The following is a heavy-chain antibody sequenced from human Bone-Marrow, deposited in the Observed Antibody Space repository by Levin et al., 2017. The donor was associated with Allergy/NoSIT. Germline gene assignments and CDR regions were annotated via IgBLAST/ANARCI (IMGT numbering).Heavy chain of an antibody. Sequence: PGGSLRLSCATSGYTFTDHGMHWVRQAPGKGLEWVACIWYDGSKQFYADRVRGRFTISRDTSKSTLYLQMNSLRAEDTAVYYCARDKGRYFYDQWGQGTQVTVSS. D-gene: IGHD3-10*01. J-gene: IGHJ4*02. V-gene: IGHV3-33*01. CDR3: ARDKGRYFYDQ. CDR1: GYTFTDHG. CDR2: IWYDGSKQ.